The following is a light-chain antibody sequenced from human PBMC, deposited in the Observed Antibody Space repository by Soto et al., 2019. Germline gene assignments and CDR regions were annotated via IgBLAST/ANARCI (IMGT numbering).Light chain of an antibody. J-gene: IGKJ2*01. V-gene: IGKV1-27*01. CDR3: QKYNSALYT. CDR2: AAS. Sequence: DIQMTQSPSSLSASVGDRVTITCRASQAISNYLAWYQQKPGKVPKLLIYAASTLQSGVPSRFSGSGSGTDFTLTICSLQPEDVATYYCQKYNSALYTFGQGTKLEIK. CDR1: QAISNY.